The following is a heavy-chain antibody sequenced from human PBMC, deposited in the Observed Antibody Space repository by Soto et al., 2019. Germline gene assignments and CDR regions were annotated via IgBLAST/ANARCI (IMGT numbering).Heavy chain of an antibody. D-gene: IGHD4-17*01. Sequence: GESLKISCKGSGYSFTSYWIGWVRQMPGKGLEWMGIIYPGDSDTRYSPSFQGQVTISADKSISTAYLQWSSLKASDTAMYYCARLHDYGDYMERTRTFAYCGQGTLDTGSS. V-gene: IGHV5-51*01. CDR2: IYPGDSDT. CDR3: ARLHDYGDYMERTRTFAY. CDR1: GYSFTSYW. J-gene: IGHJ4*02.